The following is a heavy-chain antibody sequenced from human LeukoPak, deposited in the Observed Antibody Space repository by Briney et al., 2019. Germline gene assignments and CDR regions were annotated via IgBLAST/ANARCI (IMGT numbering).Heavy chain of an antibody. D-gene: IGHD3-9*01. J-gene: IGHJ4*02. CDR2: ISTHNGNT. V-gene: IGHV1-18*01. Sequence: GASVKVSFKASGYTFTIYGISWVRQAPGQGLEWMGWISTHNGNTNYAQKFQGRVTMTTDTSTSTAYMELRSLRSDDTAVYYCARGASYVILTGYSYFDYWGQGTLVTVSS. CDR1: GYTFTIYG. CDR3: ARGASYVILTGYSYFDY.